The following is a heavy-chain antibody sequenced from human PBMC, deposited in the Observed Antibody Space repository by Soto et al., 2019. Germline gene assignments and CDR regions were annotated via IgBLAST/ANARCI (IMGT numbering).Heavy chain of an antibody. D-gene: IGHD3-3*01. J-gene: IGHJ4*02. CDR1: GFSLSTSGVG. V-gene: IGHV2-5*02. CDR2: IYWVADK. CDR3: ARRRVSDFDY. Sequence: QITLKASGPTLVQPTQTLTLTCTFSGFSLSTSGVGVGWIRQPPGKALEWLALIYWVADKRYSPSLKSRLTITKDTSKTPVVLTMTNMDPVDTATYYCARRRVSDFDYWGQGTLVTVSS.